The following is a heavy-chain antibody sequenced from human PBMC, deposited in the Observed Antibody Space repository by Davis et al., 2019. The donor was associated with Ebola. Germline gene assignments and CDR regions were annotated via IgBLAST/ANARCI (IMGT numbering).Heavy chain of an antibody. CDR3: ARTSIVGTTTTASDI. CDR1: GYFFLHYA. Sequence: ASVKVSCKASGYFFLHYAISWVRQAPGQGLEWMGWISAYNGNTNYAQKVQGRVTMTTDTSTGTAYLDLRSLRSDDTAVYFCARTSIVGTTTTASDIWGQGTLVTVSS. J-gene: IGHJ3*02. V-gene: IGHV1-18*01. D-gene: IGHD1-26*01. CDR2: ISAYNGNT.